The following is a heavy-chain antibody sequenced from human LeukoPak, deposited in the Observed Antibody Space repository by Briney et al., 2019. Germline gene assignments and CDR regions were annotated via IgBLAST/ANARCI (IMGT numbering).Heavy chain of an antibody. Sequence: SETLSLTCTVSDGSVSSYYWSWIRQPPGKGLEWIGYIYYTGSTKYNPSLKSRVTISVDTSKNQFSLKLSYVTAADTAVYYCARLFPSVYGSGSPDYWGQGTLVTVSS. CDR1: DGSVSSYY. CDR3: ARLFPSVYGSGSPDY. J-gene: IGHJ4*02. CDR2: IYYTGST. V-gene: IGHV4-59*02. D-gene: IGHD3-10*01.